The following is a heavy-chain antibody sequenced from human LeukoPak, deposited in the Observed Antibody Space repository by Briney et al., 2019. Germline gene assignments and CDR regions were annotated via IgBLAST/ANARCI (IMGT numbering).Heavy chain of an antibody. J-gene: IGHJ4*02. CDR2: ISAYNGNT. D-gene: IGHD5-24*01. CDR1: GYTFTSYG. CDR3: ARDRYGNGFAHLDY. V-gene: IGHV1-18*01. Sequence: ASVKVSCKASGYTFTSYGFSWVRQAPGQGLEWMGWISAYNGNTNYAQKFQDRVTMTTDTSTSTAYMELRSLRSDDTAVYYCARDRYGNGFAHLDYWGQGALVTVSS.